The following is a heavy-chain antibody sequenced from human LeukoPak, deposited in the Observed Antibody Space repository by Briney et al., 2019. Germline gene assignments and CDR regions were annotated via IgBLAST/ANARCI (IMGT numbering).Heavy chain of an antibody. CDR2: LRPDGSDK. CDR3: AKDPPRGYSGYDYVGWFDP. Sequence: GGSLRLSCAASGFTFSSYWMTWVRQAPGKGLEWVANLRPDGSDKYYVNSVRGRFTISRDNAKNLLYLQMNSLRAEDTAVYYCAKDPPRGYSGYDYVGWFDPWGQGTLVTVSS. CDR1: GFTFSSYW. V-gene: IGHV3-7*03. D-gene: IGHD5-12*01. J-gene: IGHJ5*02.